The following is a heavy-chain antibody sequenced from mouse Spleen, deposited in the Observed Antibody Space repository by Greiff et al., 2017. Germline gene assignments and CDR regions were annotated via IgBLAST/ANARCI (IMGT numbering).Heavy chain of an antibody. CDR2: IYPGDGDT. V-gene: IGHV1-80*01. Sequence: QVQLQQSGAELVKPGASMKISCKASGYAFSSYWMNWVKQRPGKGLEWIGQIYPGDGDTNYNGKFKGKATLTADKSSSTAYMQLSSLTSEDSAVYFCARRAYYDGSYHYFDYWGQGTTLTVSS. D-gene: IGHD1-1*01. CDR1: GYAFSSYW. J-gene: IGHJ2*01. CDR3: ARRAYYDGSYHYFDY.